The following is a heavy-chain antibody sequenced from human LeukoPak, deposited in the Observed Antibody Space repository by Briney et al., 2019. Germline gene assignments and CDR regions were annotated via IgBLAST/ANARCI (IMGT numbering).Heavy chain of an antibody. V-gene: IGHV3-23*01. J-gene: IGHJ4*02. CDR3: AIIVGATRGFDY. Sequence: GGSLRLSCAASGFTFSSYAMSWVRQAPGKGLEWVSAISGSGGSTYYADSVKGRFTISRDNSKNTLYLQMNSPRAEDTAVYYCAIIVGATRGFDYWGQGTLVTVSS. D-gene: IGHD1-26*01. CDR1: GFTFSSYA. CDR2: ISGSGGST.